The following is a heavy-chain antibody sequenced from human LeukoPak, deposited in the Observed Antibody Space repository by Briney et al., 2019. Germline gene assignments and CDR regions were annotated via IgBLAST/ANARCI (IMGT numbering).Heavy chain of an antibody. CDR2: IIPILGIA. CDR1: GGTLSSYG. Sequence: GASVKVSCKASGGTLSSYGISWVRQAPGQGLEWMGRIIPILGIANYAQKFQGRVTITADKSTSTAYMELSSLRSEDTAVYYCARVGDYGDYADYWGQGTLVTVSS. CDR3: ARVGDYGDYADY. J-gene: IGHJ4*02. V-gene: IGHV1-69*04. D-gene: IGHD4-17*01.